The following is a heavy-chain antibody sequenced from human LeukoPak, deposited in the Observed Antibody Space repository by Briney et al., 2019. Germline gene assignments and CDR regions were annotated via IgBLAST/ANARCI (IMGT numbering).Heavy chain of an antibody. CDR2: IYYSGST. Sequence: SETLSLTCTVSGGSISSSSYYWGWIRQPPGKGLEWTGSIYYSGSTYYNPSLKSRVTIPVDRSKNQFSLKLSSVTAADTAVYYCARDHHSSSRGGGIDYWGQGTLVTVSS. CDR3: ARDHHSSSRGGGIDY. D-gene: IGHD6-13*01. CDR1: GGSISSSSYY. V-gene: IGHV4-39*07. J-gene: IGHJ4*02.